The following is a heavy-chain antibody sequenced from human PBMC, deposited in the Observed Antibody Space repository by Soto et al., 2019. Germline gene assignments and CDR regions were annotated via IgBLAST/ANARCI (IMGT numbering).Heavy chain of an antibody. D-gene: IGHD3-22*01. CDR3: ARQERGDYYYDSSGYLDY. J-gene: IGHJ4*02. CDR2: IIPIFGTA. V-gene: IGHV1-69*13. Sequence: GASVKVSCKASGGTFSSYAISWVRQAPGQGLEWMGGIIPIFGTANYAQKFQGRVTITADESTSTAYMELSSLRSEDTAVYYCARQERGDYYYDSSGYLDYWGQGTLVTVYS. CDR1: GGTFSSYA.